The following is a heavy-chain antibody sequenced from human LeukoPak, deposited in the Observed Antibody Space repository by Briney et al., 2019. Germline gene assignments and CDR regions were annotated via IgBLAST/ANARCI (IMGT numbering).Heavy chain of an antibody. V-gene: IGHV4-34*01. CDR1: GGSFSTYY. Sequence: SETLSLTCAVYGGSFSTYYWSWIRQPPGKGLEWIGEINPSGTINYNTYLESRVNIAVETSKNQLSLKLRSLTAADTAVYYCAANPHRDGSLNYWGQGTLVTVSS. D-gene: IGHD5-24*01. J-gene: IGHJ4*02. CDR3: AANPHRDGSLNY. CDR2: INPSGTI.